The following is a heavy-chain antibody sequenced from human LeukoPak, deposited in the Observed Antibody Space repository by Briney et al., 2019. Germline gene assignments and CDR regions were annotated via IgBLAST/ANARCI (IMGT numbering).Heavy chain of an antibody. D-gene: IGHD6-13*01. V-gene: IGHV3-30-3*01. CDR2: ISYDGSNK. CDR1: GFTFSSYA. J-gene: IGHJ4*02. CDR3: ARDLAAAGTFDY. Sequence: QSGGSLRLSCAASGFTFSSYAMHWVRQAPRKGLEWVAVISYDGSNKYYADSVKGRFTISRDNSKNTLYLQMNSMRAEDTAVYYCARDLAAAGTFDYWGQGTLVTVSS.